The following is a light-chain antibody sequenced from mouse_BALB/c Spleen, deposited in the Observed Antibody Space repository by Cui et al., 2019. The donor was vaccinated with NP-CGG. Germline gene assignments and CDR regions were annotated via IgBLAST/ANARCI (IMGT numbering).Light chain of an antibody. CDR1: TGAVTTSNY. Sequence: QAVVTQESALTTSPGETVTLTCRSNTGAVTTSNYANWVQEKPDHLFTGLIGGTNNRPPGVPARFSGSLSGDKAALTITGAQTEDEAIYFCALWYSNHWVFGGGTKLTVL. CDR3: ALWYSNHWV. J-gene: IGLJ1*01. CDR2: GTN. V-gene: IGLV1*01.